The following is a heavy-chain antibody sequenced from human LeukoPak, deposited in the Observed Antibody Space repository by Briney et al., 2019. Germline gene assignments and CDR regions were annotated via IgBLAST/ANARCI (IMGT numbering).Heavy chain of an antibody. D-gene: IGHD4-11*01. V-gene: IGHV3-23*01. CDR2: ISGSGDST. Sequence: GGSLRLSCAASGFTFSSYAMSWVRQAPGKGLEWVSAISGSGDSTYYADSVKGRFTISRDNSKNTLYLQMNSLRAEDTAVYYCAKDRPFTVTTPNWFDPWGQGTLVTVSS. CDR1: GFTFSSYA. CDR3: AKDRPFTVTTPNWFDP. J-gene: IGHJ5*02.